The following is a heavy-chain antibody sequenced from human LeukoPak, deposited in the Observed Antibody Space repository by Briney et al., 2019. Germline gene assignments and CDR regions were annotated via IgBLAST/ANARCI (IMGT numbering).Heavy chain of an antibody. CDR3: ARDSVLYYYGSGSYYFDY. CDR1: GFTFSSYW. J-gene: IGHJ4*02. V-gene: IGHV3-7*01. D-gene: IGHD3-10*01. Sequence: GGSLRLSCAASGFTFSSYWMSWVRQAPGKGLEWVANIKQDGSEKYYVDSVKGRFTISRDNAKNSPYLQMNSLRAEDTAVYYCARDSVLYYYGSGSYYFDYWGQGTLVTVSS. CDR2: IKQDGSEK.